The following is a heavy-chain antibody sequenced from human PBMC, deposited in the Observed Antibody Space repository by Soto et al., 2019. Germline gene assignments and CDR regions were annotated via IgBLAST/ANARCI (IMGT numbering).Heavy chain of an antibody. CDR2: IFHSGTT. D-gene: IGHD6-13*01. J-gene: IGHJ6*02. CDR1: GDSISSADYF. CDR3: ARVGPAAAGTYGADYYYYYGMDV. V-gene: IGHV4-30-4*01. Sequence: SETLSLTCSVSGDSISSADYFWTWIRQSPGKGLEWMGYIFHSGTTYYNPSLKGRLLISIENSKNQFSLRLTSVTAADSAVYYCARVGPAAAGTYGADYYYYYGMDVWGQGTTVTVSS.